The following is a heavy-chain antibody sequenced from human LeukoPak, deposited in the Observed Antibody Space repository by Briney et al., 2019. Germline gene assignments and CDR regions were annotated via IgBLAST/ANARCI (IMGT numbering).Heavy chain of an antibody. CDR1: GGSISSYY. Sequence: SQTLSLTCTVSGGSISSYYWSWIRQPAGKGLEWIGRIYTSGSANYNPSLKSRVTISVDTSKNQFSLKLSSVTAADTAVYYCARDRGDGDEFDYWGQGTLVTVSS. V-gene: IGHV4-4*07. D-gene: IGHD4-17*01. CDR2: IYTSGSA. CDR3: ARDRGDGDEFDY. J-gene: IGHJ4*02.